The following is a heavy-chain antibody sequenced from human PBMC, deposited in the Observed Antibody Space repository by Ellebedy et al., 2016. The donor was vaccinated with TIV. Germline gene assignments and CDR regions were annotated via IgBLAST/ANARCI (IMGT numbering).Heavy chain of an antibody. V-gene: IGHV3-30*04. CDR1: GFPFSSYS. CDR3: TRRGGPRQWLVHGPFDY. CDR2: ISFDERNK. Sequence: PGGSLRLSCAASGFPFSSYSMHWVRLAQGKGPEWVAVISFDERNKYYSDSVKCRFTISGDTSQNTLYLQMNSMRTDDTAVYYCTRRGGPRQWLVHGPFDYWGQGTLVTVSS. D-gene: IGHD6-19*01. J-gene: IGHJ4*02.